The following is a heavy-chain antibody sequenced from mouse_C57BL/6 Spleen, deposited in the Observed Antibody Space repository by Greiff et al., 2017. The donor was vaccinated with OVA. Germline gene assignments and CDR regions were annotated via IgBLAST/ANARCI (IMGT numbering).Heavy chain of an antibody. V-gene: IGHV5-12*01. CDR3: ASRGYDGYPGAMDY. Sequence: EVKVVESGGGLVQPGGSLKLSCAASGFTFSDYYMYWVRQTPEKRLEWVAYISNGGGSTYYPDTVKGRFTISRDNAKNTLYLQMIRLKSEDTAMYYCASRGYDGYPGAMDYWGQGTSVTVSS. D-gene: IGHD2-3*01. CDR1: GFTFSDYY. J-gene: IGHJ4*01. CDR2: ISNGGGST.